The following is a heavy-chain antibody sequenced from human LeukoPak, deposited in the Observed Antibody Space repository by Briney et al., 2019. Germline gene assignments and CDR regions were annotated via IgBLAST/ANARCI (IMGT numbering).Heavy chain of an antibody. CDR3: ARGSTGSGWFREEDAFDI. V-gene: IGHV1-18*01. D-gene: IGHD6-19*01. Sequence: ASVKVSCKASGYTFTSYGISWVRQAPGQGLEWMGWISAYNGNTNYAQKLQGRVTMTTDTSTSTAYMELRSLRSDDTAVYYCARGSTGSGWFREEDAFDIWGQGTMVTVSS. CDR1: GYTFTSYG. J-gene: IGHJ3*02. CDR2: ISAYNGNT.